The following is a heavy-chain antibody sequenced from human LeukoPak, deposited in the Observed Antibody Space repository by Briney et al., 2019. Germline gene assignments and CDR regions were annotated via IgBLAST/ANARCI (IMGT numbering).Heavy chain of an antibody. Sequence: ASVKVSCKASGYTFTSYGISWVRQAPGQGLEWMGWISAYNGNTNYAQKLQGRVTMTTDTSTSTAYMELRSLRSDDTAVYYCARDFRGGRSGLDAFDIWGQGTIVTVSS. V-gene: IGHV1-18*01. J-gene: IGHJ3*02. CDR1: GYTFTSYG. D-gene: IGHD3-3*01. CDR3: ARDFRGGRSGLDAFDI. CDR2: ISAYNGNT.